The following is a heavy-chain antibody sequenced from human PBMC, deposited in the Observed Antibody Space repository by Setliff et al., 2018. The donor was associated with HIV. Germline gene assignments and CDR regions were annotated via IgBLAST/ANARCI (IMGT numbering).Heavy chain of an antibody. CDR2: INPYNGAT. D-gene: IGHD2-21*02. CDR3: ARAPIYCGGDCYLFDY. J-gene: IGHJ4*02. V-gene: IGHV1-2*02. Sequence: ASVKVSCKASGYTFFEYYMFWLRQAPGQGLEWMGWINPYNGATKSAHKFLGRVTVTRDTSITTTYMELTRLTSDDTAIYYCARAPIYCGGDCYLFDYWGQGTLVTVSS. CDR1: GYTFFEYY.